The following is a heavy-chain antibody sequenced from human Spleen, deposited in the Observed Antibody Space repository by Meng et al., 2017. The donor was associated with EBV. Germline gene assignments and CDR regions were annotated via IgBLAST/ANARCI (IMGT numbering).Heavy chain of an antibody. V-gene: IGHV4-39*07. CDR3: ARENRDHYDTSDS. D-gene: IGHD3-22*01. Sequence: LPLQEAGPGQGKPSETLSLTCTVSGGSISSFYYWAWIRQSPGRGLEWIGSVHYSGTTYYSPSLKSRITVSVDTSKNQFSLRLTSVTAADTAVYYCARENRDHYDTSDSWGQGTLVTVSS. CDR1: GGSISSFYY. CDR2: VHYSGTT. J-gene: IGHJ4*02.